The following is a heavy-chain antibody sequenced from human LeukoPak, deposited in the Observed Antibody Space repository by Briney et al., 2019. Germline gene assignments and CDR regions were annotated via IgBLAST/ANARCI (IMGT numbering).Heavy chain of an antibody. CDR1: GFTFSSYA. V-gene: IGHV3-23*01. Sequence: GGSLRLSCAASGFTFSSYAMSWVRQAPGKGLEWVSAISGSGGSTYYADSVKGRFTISRDNSKNTLYLHMNSLRAEDTAVYYCAKVGSSSQASPLYWGQGTLVTVSS. CDR3: AKVGSSSQASPLY. CDR2: ISGSGGST. D-gene: IGHD6-13*01. J-gene: IGHJ4*02.